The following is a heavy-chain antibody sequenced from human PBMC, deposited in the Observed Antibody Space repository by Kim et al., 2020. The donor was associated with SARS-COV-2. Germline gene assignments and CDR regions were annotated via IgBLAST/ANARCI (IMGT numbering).Heavy chain of an antibody. CDR1: GFTFSSSS. Sequence: GGSLRLSCAASGFTFSSSSMTWVRQAPGKGLEWVSSIGATGVQIFYADSVKGRFTISRDNSNNILSLQMHSLRAEDTAIYFCAKGGRTHLIDFWGQGSRV. CDR2: IGATGVQI. D-gene: IGHD1-26*01. J-gene: IGHJ4*02. V-gene: IGHV3-23*01. CDR3: AKGGRTHLIDF.